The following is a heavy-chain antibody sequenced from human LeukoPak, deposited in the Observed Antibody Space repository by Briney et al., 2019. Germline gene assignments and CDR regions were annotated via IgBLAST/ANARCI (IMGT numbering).Heavy chain of an antibody. J-gene: IGHJ4*02. V-gene: IGHV3-30*03. Sequence: GGSLRLSCAASGFTFSSYGMHWVRQAPGKGLEWVAVISYDGSNKYYADSVKGRFTISRDNSKNTLYLQMNSLRAEDTAVYYCARALNPGHYYDSSGSHDYWGQGTLVTVSS. D-gene: IGHD3-22*01. CDR1: GFTFSSYG. CDR3: ARALNPGHYYDSSGSHDY. CDR2: ISYDGSNK.